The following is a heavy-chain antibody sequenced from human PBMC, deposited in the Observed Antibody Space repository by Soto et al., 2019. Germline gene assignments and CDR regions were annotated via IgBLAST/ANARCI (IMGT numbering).Heavy chain of an antibody. CDR3: ARAIPGYYYGMDV. D-gene: IGHD2-21*01. V-gene: IGHV4-31*03. CDR1: GGSISSGGHY. Sequence: SETLSLTCTVSGGSISSGGHYWNWIRQHPGKGLEWIGYIFYTGSTNYNPPLKSRVIISVDTSKSQFSLKLTSVTAADTALYYCARAIPGYYYGMDVWGQGTTVTVSS. CDR2: IFYTGST. J-gene: IGHJ6*02.